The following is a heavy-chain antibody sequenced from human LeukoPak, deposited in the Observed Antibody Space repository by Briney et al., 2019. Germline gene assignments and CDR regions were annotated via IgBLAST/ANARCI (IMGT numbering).Heavy chain of an antibody. CDR2: IIPILGIA. V-gene: IGHV1-69*04. D-gene: IGHD3-3*01. J-gene: IGHJ6*02. Sequence: PVKVSCKASGGTFSSYAISWVRQAPGQGLEWMGRIIPILGIANYAQKFQGRVTITADKSTSTAYMELSSLRSEDTAVYYCARVCGGPSITIFGVVTHYGMDVWGQGTTVTVSS. CDR3: ARVCGGPSITIFGVVTHYGMDV. CDR1: GGTFSSYA.